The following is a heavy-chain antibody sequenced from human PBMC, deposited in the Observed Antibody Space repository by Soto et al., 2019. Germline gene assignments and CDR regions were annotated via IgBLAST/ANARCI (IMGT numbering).Heavy chain of an antibody. V-gene: IGHV3-9*01. Sequence: PGGSLTLSCAASGYTLSGYSLHWVRQAPGKGLEWVLGISWNSGSIGYADSVKGRFTISRDNAKNSLYLQMNSLRAEDTALYYCAKELFYYGSGSYYTIGGGYDAFDIWGQGTMVTVSS. CDR2: ISWNSGSI. D-gene: IGHD3-10*01. CDR3: AKELFYYGSGSYYTIGGGYDAFDI. J-gene: IGHJ3*02. CDR1: GYTLSGYS.